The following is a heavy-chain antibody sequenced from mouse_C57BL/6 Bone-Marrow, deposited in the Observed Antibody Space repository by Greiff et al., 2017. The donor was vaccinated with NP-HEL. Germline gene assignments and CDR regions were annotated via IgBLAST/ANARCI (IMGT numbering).Heavy chain of an antibody. Sequence: QVQLKESGAELVRPGASVTLSCKASGYTFTDYEMHWVKQTPVHGLEWIGAIDPETGGTAYNQKFKGKAILTADKSSSTAYMELRSLTSEDSAVYYCTRHYGSVYYFDYWGQGTTLTVSS. D-gene: IGHD1-1*01. V-gene: IGHV1-15*01. CDR1: GYTFTDYE. CDR3: TRHYGSVYYFDY. J-gene: IGHJ2*01. CDR2: IDPETGGT.